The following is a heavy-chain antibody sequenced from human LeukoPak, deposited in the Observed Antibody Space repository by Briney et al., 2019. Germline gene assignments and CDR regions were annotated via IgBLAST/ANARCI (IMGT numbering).Heavy chain of an antibody. Sequence: KPSETLSLTCTVSGGSISSYYWSWIRQPPGKGLEWIGNIYCSGSTNYNPSLKSRVTISVDTSKNQFSLKLSSVTAADTAVYYCARRTTYIGWRPSESPSCFDYWGQGTLVTVSS. CDR3: ARRTTYIGWRPSESPSCFDY. CDR1: GGSISSYY. V-gene: IGHV4-59*08. D-gene: IGHD2-21*02. CDR2: IYCSGST. J-gene: IGHJ4*02.